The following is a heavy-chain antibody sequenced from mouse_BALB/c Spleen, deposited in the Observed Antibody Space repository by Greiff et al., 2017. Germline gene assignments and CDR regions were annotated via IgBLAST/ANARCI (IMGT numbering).Heavy chain of an antibody. Sequence: QVQLKESGAELVRPGVSVKISCKGSGYTFTDYAMHWVKQSHAKSLEWIGVISTYYGDASYNQKFKGKATMTVDKSSSTAYMELARLTSEDSAIYYCAREGSRRFDYWGQGTTLTVSS. CDR3: AREGSRRFDY. J-gene: IGHJ2*01. CDR2: ISTYYGDA. V-gene: IGHV1S137*01. CDR1: GYTFTDYA.